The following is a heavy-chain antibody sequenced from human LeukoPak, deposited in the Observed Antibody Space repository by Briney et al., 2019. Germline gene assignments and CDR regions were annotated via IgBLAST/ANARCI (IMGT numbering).Heavy chain of an antibody. V-gene: IGHV3-30*02. D-gene: IGHD4-11*01. Sequence: GGSLRLSCAASGFTFSSYAMSWVRQAPGKGLEWVAFIRYDGSNKYYADSVKGRFTISRDNSKNTLYLQMNSLRAEDTAVYYCAKDSSNPYYYYYYYMDVWGKGTTVTVSS. CDR1: GFTFSSYA. J-gene: IGHJ6*03. CDR3: AKDSSNPYYYYYYYMDV. CDR2: IRYDGSNK.